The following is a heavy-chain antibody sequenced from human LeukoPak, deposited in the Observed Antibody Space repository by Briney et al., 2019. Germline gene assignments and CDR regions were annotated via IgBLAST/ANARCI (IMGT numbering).Heavy chain of an antibody. CDR1: GFSFSSYE. CDR2: ISSSGGTI. V-gene: IGHV3-48*03. Sequence: GGSLRLSCVASGFSFSSYEMNWVRQAPGKGLEWVSYISSSGGTIYYADSVKGRFTISRDNPKNSLYLQMNSLRAEDTAVYYCARMRPELDYWGQGTLVTVSS. J-gene: IGHJ4*02. D-gene: IGHD6-6*01. CDR3: ARMRPELDY.